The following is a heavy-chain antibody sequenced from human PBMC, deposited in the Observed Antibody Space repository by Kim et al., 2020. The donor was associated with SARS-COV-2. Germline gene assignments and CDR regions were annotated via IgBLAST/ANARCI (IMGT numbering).Heavy chain of an antibody. CDR1: GGSISSSSYY. CDR3: ASLRRGAVAGIIGTSNNWFDP. Sequence: SETLSLTCTVSGGSISSSSYYLGWIRQPPGKGLEWIGSIYYSGSTYYNPSLKSRVTISVDTSKNQFSLKLSSVTAADTAVYYCASLRRGAVAGIIGTSNNWFDPWGQGTLVTVSS. CDR2: IYYSGST. V-gene: IGHV4-39*01. J-gene: IGHJ5*02. D-gene: IGHD6-19*01.